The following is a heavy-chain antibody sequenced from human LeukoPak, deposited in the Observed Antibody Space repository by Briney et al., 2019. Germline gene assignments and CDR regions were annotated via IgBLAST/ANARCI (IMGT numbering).Heavy chain of an antibody. D-gene: IGHD6-19*01. CDR1: GYSFIGYH. CDR2: IDPNSGGT. V-gene: IGHV1-2*02. J-gene: IGHJ1*01. Sequence: VASVKVSCEASGYSFIGYHMHWVRQAPGQGLEWMGWIDPNSGGTNYAQKFQGRVTMTRDTSITTVYMELSRLRSDDTAVYYCSRASIAVAAVAGYWGQGTLVTVSS. CDR3: SRASIAVAAVAGY.